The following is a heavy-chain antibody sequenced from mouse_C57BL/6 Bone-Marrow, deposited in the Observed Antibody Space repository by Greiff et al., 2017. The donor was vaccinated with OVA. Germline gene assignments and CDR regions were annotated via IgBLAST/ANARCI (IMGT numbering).Heavy chain of an antibody. CDR3: ARDLFLDY. V-gene: IGHV1-59*01. CDR1: GYTFTSYW. J-gene: IGHJ2*01. Sequence: QVQLQQPGAELVRPGTSVKLSCKASGYTFTSYWMHWVKQRPGQGLEWIGVIDPSDSYTNYNQKFKGKATLTVDTSSSTAYMQLSSLTSEDSAVYDWARDLFLDYWGQGTTLTVSS. CDR2: IDPSDSYT.